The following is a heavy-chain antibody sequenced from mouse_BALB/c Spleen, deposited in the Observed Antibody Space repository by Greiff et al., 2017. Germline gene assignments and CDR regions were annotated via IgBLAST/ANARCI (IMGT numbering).Heavy chain of an antibody. CDR1: GFTFTDYY. Sequence: EVKLMESGGGLVQPGGSLRLSCATSGFTFTDYYMSWVRQPPGKALEWLGFIRNKANGYTTEYSVSVKGRFTISRDNSQSILYLQMNTLRAEDSATYYCASDYRYDAMDYWGQGTSVTVSS. J-gene: IGHJ4*01. V-gene: IGHV7-3*02. CDR3: ASDYRYDAMDY. D-gene: IGHD2-14*01. CDR2: IRNKANGYTT.